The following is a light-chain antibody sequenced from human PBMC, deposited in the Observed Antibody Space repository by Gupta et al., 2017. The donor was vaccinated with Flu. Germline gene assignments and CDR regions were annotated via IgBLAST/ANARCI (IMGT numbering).Light chain of an antibody. CDR1: SSDVADYKY. CDR2: DVN. Sequence: QSALTQPASVSGSPGQSITISCTGTSSDVADYKYVSWYQQHTANAPNLMFYDVNTRPSGVARRFSGSKSGNTASLTISELQAEDAADYYCSSYTNSNTWVFGGGTKLTVL. J-gene: IGLJ3*02. CDR3: SSYTNSNTWV. V-gene: IGLV2-14*03.